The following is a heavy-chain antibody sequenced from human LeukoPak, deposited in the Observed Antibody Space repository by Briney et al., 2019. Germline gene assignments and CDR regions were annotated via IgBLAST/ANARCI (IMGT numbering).Heavy chain of an antibody. CDR3: APYGTTGNWFDP. CDR2: IIPIFGIA. D-gene: IGHD1-14*01. Sequence: SVKVSCKASGGTFSSYAISWVRQAPGQGLEWMGRIIPIFGIANYTQKFQGRVTITADKSTSTAYMELSSLRSEDTAVYYCAPYGTTGNWFDPWGQGTLVTVSS. CDR1: GGTFSSYA. J-gene: IGHJ5*02. V-gene: IGHV1-69*04.